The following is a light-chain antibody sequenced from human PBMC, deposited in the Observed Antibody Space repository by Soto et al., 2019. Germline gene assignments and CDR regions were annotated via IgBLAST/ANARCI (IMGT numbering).Light chain of an antibody. CDR3: HQYSKWPPIT. Sequence: EIVMTHSPATLSLSPWDICILSCMSSQSVSDKLAWYRQKPGQAPRLLIYSASTRATGIPARFSGAGSGTEFTLTINGLQSEDFAVYYCHQYSKWPPITFGQGTRLEIK. CDR1: QSVSDK. J-gene: IGKJ5*01. CDR2: SAS. V-gene: IGKV3-15*01.